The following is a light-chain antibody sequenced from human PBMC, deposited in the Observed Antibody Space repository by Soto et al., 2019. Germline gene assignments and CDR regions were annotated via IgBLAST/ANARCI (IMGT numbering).Light chain of an antibody. J-gene: IGKJ2*01. V-gene: IGKV1-5*03. CDR2: KAS. Sequence: DIQVTQLPPTLYASIGDRVTITCRASQTISSSLAWYQQKPGKAPKLLIYKASTLETGVPSRFSGSGSGTEFTLTISSLQPDDFATYYCQQYDRYSPYTFGQGTRLEIK. CDR1: QTISSS. CDR3: QQYDRYSPYT.